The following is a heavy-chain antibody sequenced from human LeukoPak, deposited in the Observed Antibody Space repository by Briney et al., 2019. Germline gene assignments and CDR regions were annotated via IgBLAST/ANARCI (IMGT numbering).Heavy chain of an antibody. D-gene: IGHD6-19*01. CDR1: GGTFSGYS. CDR2: INHSGST. V-gene: IGHV4-34*01. CDR3: ARDGPPGIAVAGTFDY. Sequence: PSETLSLTCAASGGTFSGYSWSWIRQPPGKGLEWMGEINHSGSTNYNPSLKSRVTISVDTSKNQFSLKLSSVTAADTAVYYCARDGPPGIAVAGTFDYWGQGTLVTVSS. J-gene: IGHJ4*02.